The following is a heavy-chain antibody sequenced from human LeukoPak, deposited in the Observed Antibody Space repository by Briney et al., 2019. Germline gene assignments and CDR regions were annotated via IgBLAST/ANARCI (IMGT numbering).Heavy chain of an antibody. CDR2: TYYRFKWYN. CDR1: GDIVSSNSAA. CDR3: ARGNRIAVAGRLPDYYYYGMDV. Sequence: QSQTLSLTCAISGDIVSSNSAAWNWIRQSPSGGLEWLGRTYYRFKWYNDYAVSVKSRITINPDTSKNQFSLQLNSVTPEDTAVYYCARGNRIAVAGRLPDYYYYGMDVWGQGTTVTVSS. J-gene: IGHJ6*02. D-gene: IGHD6-19*01. V-gene: IGHV6-1*01.